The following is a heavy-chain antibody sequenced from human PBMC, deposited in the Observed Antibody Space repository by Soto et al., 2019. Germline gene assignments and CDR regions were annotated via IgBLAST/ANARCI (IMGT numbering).Heavy chain of an antibody. V-gene: IGHV3-7*01. Sequence: GGSVRLSCAASGFTFSSYWMNWVRQAPGKGLEWVANIKQDGSEKYYVDSVKGRFTISRDNARNSLSLQMNSLRAEDTAVYYCLSGEYYVGPGNLVTVSS. CDR2: IKQDGSEK. CDR3: LSGEYY. CDR1: GFTFSSYW. D-gene: IGHD6-25*01. J-gene: IGHJ4*02.